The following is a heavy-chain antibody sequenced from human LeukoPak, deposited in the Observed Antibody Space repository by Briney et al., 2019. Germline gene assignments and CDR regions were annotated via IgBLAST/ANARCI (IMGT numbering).Heavy chain of an antibody. Sequence: ASVKVSCKASGGTFSSYAISWVRQAPGQGLERMGGIIPIFGTANYAQKFQGRVTITADESTSTAYMELSSLRSEDTAVYYCSYDSSGYSIYFQHWGQGTLVTVSS. CDR2: IIPIFGTA. CDR1: GGTFSSYA. J-gene: IGHJ1*01. CDR3: SYDSSGYSIYFQH. D-gene: IGHD3-22*01. V-gene: IGHV1-69*01.